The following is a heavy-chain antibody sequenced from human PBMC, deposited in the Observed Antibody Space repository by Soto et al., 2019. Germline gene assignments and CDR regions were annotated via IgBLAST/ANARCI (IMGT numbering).Heavy chain of an antibody. V-gene: IGHV1-24*01. CDR1: GYTLTELS. J-gene: IGHJ6*02. CDR2: FDPEDGET. Sequence: ASVKVSCKVSGYTLTELSMHWVRQSPGKGLEWMGGFDPEDGETIYAQKLQGRVTMNADTSTRTVYMQLRSLKSDDTAVYYCARGGYYDNVWGKLSHYGLDVWGQGTSVTVSS. CDR3: ARGGYYDNVWGKLSHYGLDV. D-gene: IGHD3-16*01.